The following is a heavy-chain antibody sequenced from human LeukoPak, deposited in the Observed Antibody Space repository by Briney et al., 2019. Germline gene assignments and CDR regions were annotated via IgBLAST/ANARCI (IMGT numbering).Heavy chain of an antibody. V-gene: IGHV4-39*07. J-gene: IGHJ6*04. CDR3: ARDGTTVSPAV. Sequence: SETLSLTCTVSGGSISSSSYYWGWIRQPPGKGLEWIANMYYSGSTSYNPSLRSRVTISVDTSKNQLSLNLSSVTAADTAVYYCARDGTTVSPAVWGKGTTVTVSS. CDR1: GGSISSSSYY. CDR2: MYYSGST. D-gene: IGHD4-17*01.